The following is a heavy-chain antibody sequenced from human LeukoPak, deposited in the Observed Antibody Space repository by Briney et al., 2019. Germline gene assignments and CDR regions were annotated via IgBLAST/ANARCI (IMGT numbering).Heavy chain of an antibody. CDR3: AGRITGYSSGYVY. V-gene: IGHV3-23*01. CDR2: ISGSAHKI. J-gene: IGHJ4*02. D-gene: IGHD5-18*01. CDR1: GFTFSSSA. Sequence: GGSLRLSCAASGFTFSSSAMSWVRQAPGKGLDWVSVISGSAHKIRYADSVKGRFTISRDNSENTVYLQMNNLRAEDTAVYYCAGRITGYSSGYVYWGQGTLVTVSS.